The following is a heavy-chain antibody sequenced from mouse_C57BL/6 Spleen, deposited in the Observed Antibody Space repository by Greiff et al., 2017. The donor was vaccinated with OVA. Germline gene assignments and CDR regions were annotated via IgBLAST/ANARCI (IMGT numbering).Heavy chain of an antibody. CDR1: GYSITSGYY. V-gene: IGHV3-6*01. Sequence: EVHLVESGPGLVKPSQSLSLTCSVTGYSITSGYYWNWIRQFPGNKLEWMGYISYDGSNNYNPSLKNRISITRDTSKNQFFLKLNSVTTEDTATYYCAREGSNYGPFAYWGQGTLVTVSA. J-gene: IGHJ3*01. CDR2: ISYDGSN. CDR3: AREGSNYGPFAY. D-gene: IGHD2-5*01.